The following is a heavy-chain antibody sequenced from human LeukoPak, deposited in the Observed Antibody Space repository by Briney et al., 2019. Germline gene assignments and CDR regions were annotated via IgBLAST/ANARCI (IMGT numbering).Heavy chain of an antibody. V-gene: IGHV4-34*01. CDR1: GGSFSGYY. D-gene: IGHD3-10*01. CDR2: INHSGGT. Sequence: SETLSLTCALYGGSFSGYYWSWIRQPPGKGLEWIGEINHSGGTNYNPSLKSRVTISVDTSKNQFSLKLSSVTAADTAVYYCARSGYMDVWGKGTAVTVSS. J-gene: IGHJ6*03. CDR3: ARSGYMDV.